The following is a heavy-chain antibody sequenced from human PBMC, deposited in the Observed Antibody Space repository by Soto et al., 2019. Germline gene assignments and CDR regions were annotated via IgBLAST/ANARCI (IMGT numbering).Heavy chain of an antibody. CDR2: IIPLFSAT. V-gene: IGHV1-69*01. CDR3: AGAPIAARVFDV. Sequence: QLQLVQSGAEVKKPGSSVKVSCKASGSTFSAYAYTWVRQAPRQGLEWVGGIIPLFSATNFAQKFQDRVTITADESSRTAYMELSSLRSDDTAVYYCAGAPIAARVFDVWGQGTMVTVSS. D-gene: IGHD6-6*01. J-gene: IGHJ3*01. CDR1: GSTFSAYA.